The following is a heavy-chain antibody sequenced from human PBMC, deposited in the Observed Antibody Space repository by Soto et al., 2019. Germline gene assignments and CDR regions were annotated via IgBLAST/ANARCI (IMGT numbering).Heavy chain of an antibody. CDR1: GGTFSSYA. CDR3: AKQQGPGTPYYYAMDV. CDR2: IIPIFGTA. J-gene: IGHJ6*02. Sequence: GASVKVSCKASGGTFSSYAISWVRQAPGQGLEWMGGIIPIFGTANYAQKFQGRVTITADESTSTAYMELSSLRAEDTAVYYCAKQQGPGTPYYYAMDVWGQGTTVTVSS. D-gene: IGHD1-1*01. V-gene: IGHV1-69*13.